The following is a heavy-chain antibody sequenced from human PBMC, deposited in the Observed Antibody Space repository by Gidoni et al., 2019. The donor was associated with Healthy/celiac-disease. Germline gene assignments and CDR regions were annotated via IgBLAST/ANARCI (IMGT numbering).Heavy chain of an antibody. CDR1: GFTFSSYA. Sequence: QVQLVESGGVVVQPGRSLRLSCAASGFTFSSYAMHWVRQAPGKGLEWVAVIAYDGSNKYYADSVKGRFTISRDNSKNTLYLQMNSLRAEDTAVYYCAREYYYDSSGYYGVSSDAFDIWGQWTMVTVSS. D-gene: IGHD3-22*01. V-gene: IGHV3-30-3*01. CDR3: AREYYYDSSGYYGVSSDAFDI. J-gene: IGHJ3*02. CDR2: IAYDGSNK.